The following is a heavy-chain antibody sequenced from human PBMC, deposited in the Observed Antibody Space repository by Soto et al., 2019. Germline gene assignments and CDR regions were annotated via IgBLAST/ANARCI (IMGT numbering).Heavy chain of an antibody. CDR3: ASAMTTVTTSNYYIDY. J-gene: IGHJ4*02. V-gene: IGHV4-34*01. CDR1: GGSFSGYY. Sequence: QVQLQQWGAGLLKPSETLSLTCAVYGGSFSGYYWSWIRQPPGKGLESIGEINHSGSTNYNPSLKSRVTISVDSSKNQFSLKLSSVTAADTAVYYCASAMTTVTTSNYYIDYWGQGTLVTVSS. D-gene: IGHD4-17*01. CDR2: INHSGST.